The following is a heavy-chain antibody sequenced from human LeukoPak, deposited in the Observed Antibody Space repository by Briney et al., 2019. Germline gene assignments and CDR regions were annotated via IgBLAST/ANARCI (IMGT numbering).Heavy chain of an antibody. Sequence: SETLSLTCTVSGGSISIYYWSWIRQPPGKGLEWIGYIYYSGSTNYNPSLKSRVTISVDTSKNQFSLKLSSVTAADTAVYYCARHRPDQLLYHYYYYYGMDVWGQGTTVTVSS. D-gene: IGHD2-2*02. J-gene: IGHJ6*02. CDR1: GGSISIYY. CDR3: ARHRPDQLLYHYYYYYGMDV. CDR2: IYYSGST. V-gene: IGHV4-59*08.